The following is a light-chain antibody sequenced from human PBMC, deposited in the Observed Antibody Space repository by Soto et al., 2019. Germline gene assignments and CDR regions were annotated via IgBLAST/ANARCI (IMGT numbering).Light chain of an antibody. CDR3: QQYDNWPRT. CDR2: GAS. J-gene: IGKJ1*01. V-gene: IGKV3-15*01. Sequence: EIVMTQSPATLSVSPGERATLSCRVSQSVSNNLAWYQQKPGQAPRLLIYGASTRATGIPARFSGSGSGTEFTLTISSLQSEDFAFYYCQQYDNWPRTFGQGTKVEIK. CDR1: QSVSNN.